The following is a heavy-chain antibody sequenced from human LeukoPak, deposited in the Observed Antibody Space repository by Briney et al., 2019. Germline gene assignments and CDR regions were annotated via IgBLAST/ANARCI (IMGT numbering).Heavy chain of an antibody. J-gene: IGHJ6*03. D-gene: IGHD5-24*01. CDR1: GFTFNSYS. V-gene: IGHV3-21*01. CDR2: ISGSNSYI. Sequence: GGSLRLSCAASGFTFNSYSMNWVRQVPGKGLEWVSSISGSNSYIYYADSMKGRFTISRDNAKNSLYLQMNSLRAEDTAVYYCARHGLQGSTYYYYYYMDVWGKGTTVTVSS. CDR3: ARHGLQGSTYYYYYYMDV.